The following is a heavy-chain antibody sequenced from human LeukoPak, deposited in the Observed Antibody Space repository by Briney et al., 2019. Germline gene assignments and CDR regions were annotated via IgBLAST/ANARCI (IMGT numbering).Heavy chain of an antibody. J-gene: IGHJ4*02. CDR1: GYTFTSYA. D-gene: IGHD6-13*01. CDR2: INAGNGNT. Sequence: ASVKASCKASGYTFTSYAMHWVRQAPGQRLEWMGWINAGNGNTKYSQKFQGRVTITRDTSASTAYMELSSLRSEDTAVYYCARDPRIAAAGGRFDYWGQGTLVTVSS. CDR3: ARDPRIAAAGGRFDY. V-gene: IGHV1-3*01.